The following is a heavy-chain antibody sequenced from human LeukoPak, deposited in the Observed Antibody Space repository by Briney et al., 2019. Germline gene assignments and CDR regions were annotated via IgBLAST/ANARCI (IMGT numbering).Heavy chain of an antibody. CDR2: ISSNGGST. Sequence: PGGSLRLSCAASGFTFSSYAMHWVRQAPGKGLEYVSAISSNGGSTYYANSVKGRFTISRDNSKNTLYLQMGSLRAEDMAVYYCASSRYYYGSGTFDPWGQGTLVTASS. CDR1: GFTFSSYA. V-gene: IGHV3-64*01. CDR3: ASSRYYYGSGTFDP. D-gene: IGHD3-10*01. J-gene: IGHJ5*02.